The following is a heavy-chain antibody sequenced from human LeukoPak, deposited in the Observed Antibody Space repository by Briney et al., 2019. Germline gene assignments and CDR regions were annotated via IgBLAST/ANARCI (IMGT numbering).Heavy chain of an antibody. CDR1: GFTFSSYS. CDR3: ARDTEYSSSSFILYYYGMDV. J-gene: IGHJ6*02. D-gene: IGHD6-6*01. V-gene: IGHV3-21*01. Sequence: GGSLRLSCAASGFTFSSYSMNWVRQAPGKGLEWVSSISSSSSYIYYADSVKGRFTISRDNAKNSLYLQMNSLRAEDTAVYYCARDTEYSSSSFILYYYGMDVWGHGTTVTVSS. CDR2: ISSSSSYI.